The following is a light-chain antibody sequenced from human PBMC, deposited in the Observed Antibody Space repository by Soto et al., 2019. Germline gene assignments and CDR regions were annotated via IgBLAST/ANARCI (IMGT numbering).Light chain of an antibody. CDR1: QSVSSY. CDR2: DAS. CDR3: QQRSNWPIT. V-gene: IGKV3-11*01. Sequence: EIVLTQSPATLSLSPGERATLSCRASQSVSSYLAWYQQKFGQAPRLLIYDASNRATGIPARFSGSGSGTDFTLTTSSLEPEDFAVYYCQQRSNWPITFGQGTRLEIK. J-gene: IGKJ5*01.